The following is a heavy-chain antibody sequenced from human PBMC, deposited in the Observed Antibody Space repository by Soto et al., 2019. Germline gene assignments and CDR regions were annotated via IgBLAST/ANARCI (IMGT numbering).Heavy chain of an antibody. CDR1: GYTFTSYG. D-gene: IGHD6-6*01. CDR3: ARVGIPNKEYSSSSGDGY. J-gene: IGHJ4*02. Sequence: ASVKVSCKASGYTFTSYGISWVRQAPGQGLEWMGWISAYNGNTNYAQKLQGRVTMTTDTSTSTAYMELRSLRSDDTAVYYRARVGIPNKEYSSSSGDGYWGQGTLVTVSS. V-gene: IGHV1-18*01. CDR2: ISAYNGNT.